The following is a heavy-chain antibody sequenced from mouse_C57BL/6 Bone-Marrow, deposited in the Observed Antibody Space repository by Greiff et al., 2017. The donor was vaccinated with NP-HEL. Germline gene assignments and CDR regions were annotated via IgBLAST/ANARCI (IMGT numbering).Heavy chain of an antibody. V-gene: IGHV1-26*01. Sequence: VQLQQSGPELVKPGASVKISCKASGYTFTDYYMNWVKQSHGKSLEWIGDINPNNGGTSYNQKFKGKATLTVDKSSSTAYMELRSLTSEDSAVYYCARFGRGWFAYWGQGTLVTVSA. CDR1: GYTFTDYY. CDR3: ARFGRGWFAY. J-gene: IGHJ3*01. CDR2: INPNNGGT.